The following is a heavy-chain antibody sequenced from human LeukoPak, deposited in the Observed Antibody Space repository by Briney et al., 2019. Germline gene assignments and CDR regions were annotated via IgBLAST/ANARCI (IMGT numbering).Heavy chain of an antibody. J-gene: IGHJ5*02. CDR3: ARDRGYSTFDN. D-gene: IGHD4-23*01. Sequence: PGGSVRLSCAASGFPFRNYWMSWVRQAPGRGREWVANMKEDGGEINYVDSVKGRFTISRDNAKNSLYLHMNSLRVEDTAVYYGARDRGYSTFDNWGQGTLVTVSS. CDR1: GFPFRNYW. V-gene: IGHV3-7*01. CDR2: MKEDGGEI.